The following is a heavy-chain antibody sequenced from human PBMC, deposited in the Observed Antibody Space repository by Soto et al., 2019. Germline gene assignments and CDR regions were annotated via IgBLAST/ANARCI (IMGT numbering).Heavy chain of an antibody. V-gene: IGHV4-34*01. CDR2: INHSGST. CDR3: ARPAPYYYDSSGYYYDY. D-gene: IGHD3-22*01. J-gene: IGHJ4*02. Sequence: PSETLSLTCAVYGGSSSGYYWSWIRQPPGKGLEWIGEINHSGSTNYNPSLKSRVTISVDTSKNQFSLKLSSVTAADTAVYYCARPAPYYYDSSGYYYDYWGQGTLVTVSS. CDR1: GGSSSGYY.